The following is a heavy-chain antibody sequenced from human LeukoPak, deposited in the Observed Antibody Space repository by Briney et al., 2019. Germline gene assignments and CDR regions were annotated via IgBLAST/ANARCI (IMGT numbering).Heavy chain of an antibody. CDR2: IYHSGST. CDR3: ARAVVHCSSTSCLYYFDY. D-gene: IGHD2-2*01. Sequence: PSETLSLTCAVSGGSISSGGYSWSWIRQPPGEGLEWIGYIYHSGSTYYNPSLKSRVTISVDRSKNQFSLKLSSVTAADTAVYYCARAVVHCSSTSCLYYFDYWGQGTLVTVFS. J-gene: IGHJ4*02. V-gene: IGHV4-30-2*01. CDR1: GGSISSGGYS.